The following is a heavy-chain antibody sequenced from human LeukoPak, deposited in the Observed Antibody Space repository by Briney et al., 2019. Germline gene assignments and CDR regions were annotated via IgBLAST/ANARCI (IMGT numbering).Heavy chain of an antibody. CDR2: ISGSGSDGST. J-gene: IGHJ4*02. D-gene: IGHD3-22*01. V-gene: IGHV3-23*01. Sequence: GGSLRLSCAASGFTFSTYSMNWVRQAPGKGLEWVSGISGSGSDGSTYYADSVKGRFTISRDNSKNTLYLQMNSLRAEDTAVYYCAKYSHDSSGSYDYWGQGTLVTVSS. CDR3: AKYSHDSSGSYDY. CDR1: GFTFSTYS.